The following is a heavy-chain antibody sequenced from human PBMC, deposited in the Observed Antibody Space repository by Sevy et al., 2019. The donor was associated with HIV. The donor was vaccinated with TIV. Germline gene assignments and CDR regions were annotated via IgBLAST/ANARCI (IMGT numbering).Heavy chain of an antibody. CDR1: GFTFSDYY. D-gene: IGHD6-13*01. CDR3: ARDLAAAVHDAFDI. CDR2: ISSSSSYT. V-gene: IGHV3-11*06. Sequence: GGSLRLSCAASGFTFSDYYMSWIRQAPGKGLEWVSYISSSSSYTNYADSVKGRFTISRDNAKISLYLQMNSLRAEDTAVHYCARDLAAAVHDAFDIWGQGTMVTVSS. J-gene: IGHJ3*02.